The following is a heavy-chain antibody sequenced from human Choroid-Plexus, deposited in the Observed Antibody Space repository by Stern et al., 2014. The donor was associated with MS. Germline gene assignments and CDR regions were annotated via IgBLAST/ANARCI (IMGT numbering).Heavy chain of an antibody. V-gene: IGHV3-30*18. J-gene: IGHJ4*02. CDR1: GFTFSNFG. CDR2: ISYDGIDK. Sequence: QVQLVQSGGGVAQPGRPLILSCAASGFTFSNFGMHWVRQAPGKGLEWVGLISYDGIDKYYADSVKGRFTIFRDNSKNTLYMHMNSLRAEDTAVYYCAKDRQWSTYFFDYWGQGSLVTVSS. D-gene: IGHD2-15*01. CDR3: AKDRQWSTYFFDY.